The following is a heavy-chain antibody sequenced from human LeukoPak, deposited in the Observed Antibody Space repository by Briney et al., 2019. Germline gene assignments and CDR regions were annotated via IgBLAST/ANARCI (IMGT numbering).Heavy chain of an antibody. CDR3: ARGIVGATIVPHYFDY. V-gene: IGHV1-69*01. D-gene: IGHD1-26*01. J-gene: IGHJ4*02. CDR2: IIPIFGTA. CDR1: GFTFSSYG. Sequence: PGRSLRLSCAASGFTFSSYGMHWVRQAPGKGLEWVGGIIPIFGTANYAQKFQGRVTITADESTSTAYMELSSLRSEDTAVYYCARGIVGATIVPHYFDYWGQGTLVTVSS.